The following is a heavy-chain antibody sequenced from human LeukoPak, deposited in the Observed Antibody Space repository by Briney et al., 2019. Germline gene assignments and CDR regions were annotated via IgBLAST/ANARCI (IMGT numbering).Heavy chain of an antibody. CDR2: IYYTGST. CDR1: GGSIRSYY. Sequence: SETLSLTCTVSGGSIRSYYWSWIRQPPGKGLEWIGYIYYTGSTNYNSSLKSRVTISVDTSKNQFSLNLSSVTAADTAMYYCARAVLATKSEHWFDSWGQGTLVTVSS. V-gene: IGHV4-59*01. CDR3: ARAVLATKSEHWFDS. D-gene: IGHD2-8*01. J-gene: IGHJ5*01.